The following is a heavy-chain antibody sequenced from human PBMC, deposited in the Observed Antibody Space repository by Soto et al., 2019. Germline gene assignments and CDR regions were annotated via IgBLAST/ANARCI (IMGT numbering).Heavy chain of an antibody. Sequence: SETLSLTCAVYGGSFSGYYWSWIRQPPGKGLEWIGEINHSGSTNYNPSLKSRVTISVDTSKNQFSLKLSSVTAADTAVYYRARGRTANIAARRVRFDYWGQGTLVTVSS. CDR2: INHSGST. J-gene: IGHJ4*02. D-gene: IGHD6-6*01. V-gene: IGHV4-34*01. CDR3: ARGRTANIAARRVRFDY. CDR1: GGSFSGYY.